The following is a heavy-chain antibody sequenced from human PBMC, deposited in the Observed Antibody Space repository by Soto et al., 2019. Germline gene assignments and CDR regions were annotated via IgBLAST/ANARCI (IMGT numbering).Heavy chain of an antibody. D-gene: IGHD3-10*01. V-gene: IGHV4-30-4*01. CDR2: IYYSGST. CDR1: GGSISSGVYY. J-gene: IGHJ4*02. Sequence: PSETLSLTCTVSGGSISSGVYYWSWIRQPPGKGLEWIGYIYYSGSTYYNPSLKSRVTISVDTSKNQFSLKLSSVTAADTAVYFCATLRGLGVVSPYFDYWGQGLMVTVSS. CDR3: ATLRGLGVVSPYFDY.